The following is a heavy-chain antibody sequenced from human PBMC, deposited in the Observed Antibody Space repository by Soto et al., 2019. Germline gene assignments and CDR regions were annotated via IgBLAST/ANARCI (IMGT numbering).Heavy chain of an antibody. J-gene: IGHJ4*02. CDR3: ARDEAYCGGDCYSAIGLFDY. D-gene: IGHD2-21*02. Sequence: GGSLRLSCAASGFTFENYDMHWVRQAPGKGLEWVSSISWNSRSIAYADSVEGRFTISRDNAKNSLYLQMNTLRPEDTAFYYCARDEAYCGGDCYSAIGLFDYWGQGTLVTVSS. CDR1: GFTFENYD. CDR2: ISWNSRSI. V-gene: IGHV3-9*01.